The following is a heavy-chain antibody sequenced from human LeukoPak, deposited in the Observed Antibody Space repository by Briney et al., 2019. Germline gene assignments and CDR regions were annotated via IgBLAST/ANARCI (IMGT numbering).Heavy chain of an antibody. CDR1: GFTVSSNY. V-gene: IGHV3-53*01. J-gene: IGHJ6*02. Sequence: GGSLRLSCEASGFTVSSNYMSWVRQAPGKGLEWVSVIYSGGSTYYADSVKGRFTISRDNSKNTLYLQMNSLRAEDTAVYYCAREELYYDILTGYSYGMDVWGQGTTVTVSS. CDR3: AREELYYDILTGYSYGMDV. CDR2: IYSGGST. D-gene: IGHD3-9*01.